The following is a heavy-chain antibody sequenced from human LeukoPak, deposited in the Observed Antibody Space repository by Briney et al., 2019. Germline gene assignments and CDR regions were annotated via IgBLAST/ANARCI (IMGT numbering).Heavy chain of an antibody. CDR3: ARDRITMVRGVINPPVY. J-gene: IGHJ4*02. CDR2: INPNSGGT. CDR1: GYTFTGYY. Sequence: GASVKVSCKASGYTFTGYYMHWVRQAPGQGLEWMGWINPNSGGTNYAQKFQGRVTMTRDTSISTAYMELSRLRSDDTAVYYCARDRITMVRGVINPPVYWGQGTLVTVSS. D-gene: IGHD3-10*01. V-gene: IGHV1-2*02.